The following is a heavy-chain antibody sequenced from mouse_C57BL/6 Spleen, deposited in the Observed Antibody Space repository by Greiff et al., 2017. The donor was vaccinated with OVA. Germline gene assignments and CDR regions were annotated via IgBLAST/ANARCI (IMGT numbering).Heavy chain of an antibody. J-gene: IGHJ4*01. CDR2: IDPSDSET. Sequence: QVQLKQPGAELVRPGSSVKLSCKASGYTFTSYWMHWVKQRPIQGLEWIGNIDPSDSETHYNQKFKDKATLTVDKSSSTAYMQLSSLTSEDSAVYYCARTGYYGDAMDYWGQGTSVTVSS. D-gene: IGHD2-3*01. V-gene: IGHV1-52*01. CDR3: ARTGYYGDAMDY. CDR1: GYTFTSYW.